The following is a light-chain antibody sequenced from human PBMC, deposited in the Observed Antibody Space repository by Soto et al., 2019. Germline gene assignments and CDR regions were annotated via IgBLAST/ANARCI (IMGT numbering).Light chain of an antibody. J-gene: IGKJ1*01. V-gene: IGKV1-5*01. CDR1: QSISSW. Sequence: DIQMTQSPSTLSASVVYRVTITCRASQSISSWLAWYQQKPGKAPKLLIYDASSLESGVPSRFSGSGSGTEFTLTISSLQPDDFATYYCQQYNSYSRTFGQGTKVDIK. CDR2: DAS. CDR3: QQYNSYSRT.